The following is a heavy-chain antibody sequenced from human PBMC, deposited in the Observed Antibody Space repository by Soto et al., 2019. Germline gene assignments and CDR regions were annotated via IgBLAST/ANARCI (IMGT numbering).Heavy chain of an antibody. CDR2: IYHSGST. Sequence: PSETLSLTCTVSGDSISNGAYYWTWIRRYPGKGLEWIGYIYHSGSTYYKPSLKSRVSFSVDTSKNQFSLKLSSVTAADTAVYYCARIKGGAAGNFDYWGQGTLVTVSS. CDR3: ARIKGGAAGNFDY. D-gene: IGHD6-13*01. V-gene: IGHV4-31*03. CDR1: GDSISNGAYY. J-gene: IGHJ4*02.